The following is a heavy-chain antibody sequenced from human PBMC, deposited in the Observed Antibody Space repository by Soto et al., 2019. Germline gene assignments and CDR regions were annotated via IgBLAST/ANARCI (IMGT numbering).Heavy chain of an antibody. D-gene: IGHD4-17*01. CDR2: ITGSAGDT. V-gene: IGHV3-23*01. CDR1: GFTFDSYA. J-gene: IGHJ6*02. Sequence: EVQLLESGGGLVQPGGSLRLSCAASGFTFDSYAMSWVRQAPGKGLEWVSAITGSAGDTYYPDSVKGRFTISRENAKDSLYLQMNSLTVGDTAVFYCARGIRGTVTYPGTYGMDVWGQGITVIVSS. CDR3: ARGIRGTVTYPGTYGMDV.